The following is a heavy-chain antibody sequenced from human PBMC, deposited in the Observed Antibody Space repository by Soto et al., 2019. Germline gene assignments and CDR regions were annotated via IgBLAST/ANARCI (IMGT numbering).Heavy chain of an antibody. J-gene: IGHJ5*02. CDR3: ARVNGYSGYDLYGFDP. CDR2: INTGNGFT. D-gene: IGHD5-12*01. CDR1: GYAFTNYA. V-gene: IGHV1-3*04. Sequence: GASVKVSCKASGYAFTNYAMHWMRQAPGQRLEWMGWINTGNGFTNYAQKLQGRVTMTTDASTSTAYMELRSLRSDDTAVYYCARVNGYSGYDLYGFDPWGQGTLVTVSS.